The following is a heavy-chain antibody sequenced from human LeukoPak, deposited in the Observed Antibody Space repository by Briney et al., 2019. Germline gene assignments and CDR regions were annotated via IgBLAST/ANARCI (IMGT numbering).Heavy chain of an antibody. V-gene: IGHV3-48*04. Sequence: PGGSLRLSCAASGFTFSSYSINWVRQAPGKGLEWVSYISSSGGTIYYADSVKGRFTISRDNAKKSLYLQMNSLRAEDTAVYYCVRTAGRDGGIWGQGTLVTVSS. D-gene: IGHD1-26*01. CDR3: VRTAGRDGGI. CDR2: ISSSGGTI. J-gene: IGHJ4*02. CDR1: GFTFSSYS.